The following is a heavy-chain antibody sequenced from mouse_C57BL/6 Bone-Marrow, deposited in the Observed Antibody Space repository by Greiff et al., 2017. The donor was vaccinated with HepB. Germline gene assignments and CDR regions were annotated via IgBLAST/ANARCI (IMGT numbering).Heavy chain of an antibody. D-gene: IGHD2-5*01. CDR2: INPSSGYT. V-gene: IGHV1-7*01. CDR3: SDYSNGY. J-gene: IGHJ2*01. Sequence: VQLQQSGAELAKPGASVKLSCKASGYTFTSYWMHWVKQRPGQGLEWIGYINPSSGYTKYNQKFKDKATLTAYKSSSTAYMQLSSLTYEDSAVYYCSDYSNGYWGQGTTLTVSS. CDR1: GYTFTSYW.